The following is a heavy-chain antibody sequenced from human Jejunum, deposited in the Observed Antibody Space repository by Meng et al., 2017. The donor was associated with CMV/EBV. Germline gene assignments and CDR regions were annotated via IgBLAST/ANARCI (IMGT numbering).Heavy chain of an antibody. Sequence: ASGFTFSSYGMHWVRQAPGKGLGWVAVISHNGRKEYFADSVKGRFAISRDNSKNTLFLQMNSLRPEDTAVYYCAKEHLPQVGYYFDYWGQGTLVTVSS. V-gene: IGHV3-30*18. D-gene: IGHD1-26*01. J-gene: IGHJ4*02. CDR3: AKEHLPQVGYYFDY. CDR2: ISHNGRKE. CDR1: GFTFSSYG.